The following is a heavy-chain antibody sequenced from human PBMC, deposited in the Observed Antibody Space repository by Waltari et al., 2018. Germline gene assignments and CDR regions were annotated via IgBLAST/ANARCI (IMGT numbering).Heavy chain of an antibody. CDR3: AKDRRLGYFDY. J-gene: IGHJ4*02. Sequence: QVQLVESGGGVVQPGRSLRLSCAASGFTFSSYGMHWVRQAPGKGLEWVAVISYDGSNKYYADSVKGRFTISRDNSKNTLYLQMNSLRAEDTVVYYCAKDRRLGYFDYWGQGTLVTVSS. CDR2: ISYDGSNK. CDR1: GFTFSSYG. V-gene: IGHV3-30*18. D-gene: IGHD7-27*01.